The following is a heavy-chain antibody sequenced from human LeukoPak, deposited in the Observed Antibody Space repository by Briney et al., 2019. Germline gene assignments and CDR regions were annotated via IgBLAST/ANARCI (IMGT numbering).Heavy chain of an antibody. CDR3: ARGIDAFDI. V-gene: IGHV3-33*01. CDR2: IWYDGSNK. Sequence: GGSLRLSCAASGFTFSSYGMHWVRQAPGKGLEWVAVIWYDGSNKYYADSVKGRFTISRDNSKNTLYLQINSLRAEDTAVYYCARGIDAFDIWGQGTMVTVSS. J-gene: IGHJ3*02. CDR1: GFTFSSYG.